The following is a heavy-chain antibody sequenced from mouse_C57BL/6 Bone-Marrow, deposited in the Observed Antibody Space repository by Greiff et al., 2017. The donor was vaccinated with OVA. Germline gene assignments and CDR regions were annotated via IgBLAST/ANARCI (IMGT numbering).Heavy chain of an antibody. V-gene: IGHV1-22*01. CDR1: GYTFTDYN. Sequence: VQLKQSGPELVKPGASVKMSCKASGYTFTDYNMHWVKQSHGKSLEWIGYINPNNGGTSYNQKFKGKATLTVNKSSSTAYMELRSLTSEDSAVYYCALGLYYFDYWGQGTTLTVSS. J-gene: IGHJ2*01. CDR2: INPNNGGT. CDR3: ALGLYYFDY. D-gene: IGHD4-1*01.